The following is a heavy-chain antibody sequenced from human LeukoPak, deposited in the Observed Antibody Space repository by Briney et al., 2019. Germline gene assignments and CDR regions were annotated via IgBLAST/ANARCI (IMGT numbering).Heavy chain of an antibody. CDR3: ARPEQIVGAHY. CDR2: IYPGDSNT. J-gene: IGHJ4*02. D-gene: IGHD1-26*01. V-gene: IGHV5-51*01. Sequence: GESLKISCKGSGYSFTSYWIGWVRQMPGKGLEWMGIIYPGDSNTKYSPSFQGQVTISADKSISTAYLQWSSLKASDTAMYYCARPEQIVGAHYWGQGTLVTVPS. CDR1: GYSFTSYW.